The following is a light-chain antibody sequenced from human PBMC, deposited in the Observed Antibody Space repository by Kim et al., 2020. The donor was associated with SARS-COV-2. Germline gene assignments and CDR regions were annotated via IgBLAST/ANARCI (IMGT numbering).Light chain of an antibody. CDR3: QAWDSSTAV. CDR2: QDS. CDR1: KLGDKY. J-gene: IGLJ3*02. Sequence: SYELTQPPSVSVSPGQTASITCSGDKLGDKYACWYQQKPGQSPVLVIYQDSKRPSGIPERFSGSNSGTTATLTISGTQAMDEADYYCQAWDSSTAVFGG. V-gene: IGLV3-1*01.